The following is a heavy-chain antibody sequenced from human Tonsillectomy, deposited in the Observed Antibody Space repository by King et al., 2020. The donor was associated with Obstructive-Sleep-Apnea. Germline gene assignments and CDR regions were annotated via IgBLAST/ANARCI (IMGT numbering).Heavy chain of an antibody. CDR1: GGSISSSSYY. CDR2: IYYSGST. Sequence: LQLQESGPGLVKPSETLSLTCTVSGGSISSSSYYWGWIRQPPGQGLEWIGSIYYSGSTYYNPSLKSRVTISVDTSKNQFSLKLGSVTAADTAVYYCARGYIRLYYDFWSDGWFDPWGQGTLVTVSS. J-gene: IGHJ5*02. D-gene: IGHD3-3*01. V-gene: IGHV4-39*07. CDR3: ARGYIRLYYDFWSDGWFDP.